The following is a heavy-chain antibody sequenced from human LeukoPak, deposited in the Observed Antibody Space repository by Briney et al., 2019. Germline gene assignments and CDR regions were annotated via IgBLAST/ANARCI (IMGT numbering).Heavy chain of an antibody. CDR2: IYSSDIT. J-gene: IGHJ4*02. V-gene: IGHV3-66*03. CDR1: GFTFSSNY. Sequence: GGSLRLFCAASGFTFSSNYMSWVRQAPGKGLEWVSVIYSSDITYYADSVKGGFTIFRDNSKNTLYLLMSSLMSEDMAVYYCARGFRYYGSGIDYWGQGTLVSVSS. CDR3: ARGFRYYGSGIDY. D-gene: IGHD3-10*01.